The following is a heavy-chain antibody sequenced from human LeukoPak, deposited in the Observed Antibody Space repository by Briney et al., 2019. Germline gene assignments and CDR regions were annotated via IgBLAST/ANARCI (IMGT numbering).Heavy chain of an antibody. Sequence: GGSLRLSCAASGFTFSSYSMNWVRQAPGKGLEWVSYISSSSNTIYYADSVKGRFTISRDNAKNSLYLQMNSLRDDDTAVYCCARGLGRHGLGYWGQGTLVSVSS. V-gene: IGHV3-48*02. CDR3: ARGLGRHGLGY. D-gene: IGHD3-16*01. J-gene: IGHJ4*02. CDR1: GFTFSSYS. CDR2: ISSSSNTI.